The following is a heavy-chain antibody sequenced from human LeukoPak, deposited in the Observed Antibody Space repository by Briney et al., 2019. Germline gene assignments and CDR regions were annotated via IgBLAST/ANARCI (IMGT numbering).Heavy chain of an antibody. J-gene: IGHJ3*02. CDR3: ARDEPIVAGGPDAFDI. D-gene: IGHD3-22*01. CDR2: IYYSGST. V-gene: IGHV4-31*03. Sequence: SETLSLTCTVSGGSISSGGYYWSWIRQHPGKGLEWIGYIYYSGSTYYNPSLKSRVTISVDTSKNQFSLKLSSVTAADTAVYYCARDEPIVAGGPDAFDIWGQGTMVTVSS. CDR1: GGSISSGGYY.